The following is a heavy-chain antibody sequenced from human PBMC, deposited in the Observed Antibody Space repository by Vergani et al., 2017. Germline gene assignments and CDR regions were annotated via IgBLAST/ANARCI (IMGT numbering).Heavy chain of an antibody. V-gene: IGHV3-21*01. CDR2: ISSSSSYI. CDR1: GFTFSSYS. CDR3: ARDSFFGGPT. Sequence: EVQLVESGGGLVKPGGSLRLSCAASGFTFSSYSMNGVRQAPGKGLEWVSSISSSSSYIYYADSVKGRFTISRDNAKNSLYLQMNSLRAEDTAVYYCARDSFFGGPTGGQGTLVTVSS. D-gene: IGHD2-15*01. J-gene: IGHJ4*02.